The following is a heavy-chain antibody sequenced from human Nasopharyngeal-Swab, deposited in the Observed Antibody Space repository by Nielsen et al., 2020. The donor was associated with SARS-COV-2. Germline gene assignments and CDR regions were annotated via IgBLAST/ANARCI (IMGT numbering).Heavy chain of an antibody. CDR3: ARDSLDSSGRGWYYFDC. CDR1: GVTFSSYG. V-gene: IGHV3-33*01. CDR2: IWYDGSNK. Sequence: AGSLRLSCAASGVTFSSYGMHWVRQAPGQGLEWVAVIWYDGSNKYYADSVKGRFTISRDNSKNTLYLQVNSLRAEDTAVYYCARDSLDSSGRGWYYFDCWGQGTLVTVSS. D-gene: IGHD3/OR15-3a*01. J-gene: IGHJ4*02.